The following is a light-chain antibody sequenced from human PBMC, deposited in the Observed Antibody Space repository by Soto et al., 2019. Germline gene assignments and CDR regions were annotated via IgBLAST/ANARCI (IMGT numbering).Light chain of an antibody. J-gene: IGKJ2*01. CDR1: QTISTH. CDR2: TAS. CDR3: QQSLTIPYT. V-gene: IGKV1-39*01. Sequence: DIQMTQSPCSLSASVGDRVTITCRASQTISTHLNWYQQKPGKAPKLLIYTASTLQSGVPSRFSGSGSGTDFTLTINSLQPEDFATYYCQQSLTIPYTFGQGTKLEIK.